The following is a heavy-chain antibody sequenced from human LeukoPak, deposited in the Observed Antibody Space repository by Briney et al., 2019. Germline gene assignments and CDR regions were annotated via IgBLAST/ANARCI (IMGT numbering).Heavy chain of an antibody. CDR2: INWNGGST. D-gene: IGHD5-18*01. J-gene: IGHJ3*02. V-gene: IGHV3-20*04. CDR3: ARGGRSAMDPSDAFDI. Sequence: PGGSLRLSCAASGFTFDDYGMSWVRQAPGKGLEWVSGINWNGGSTGYADSVKGRFTISRDNVKNSLYLQMNGLRAEDTAVYYCARGGRSAMDPSDAFDIWGQGTMVTVSS. CDR1: GFTFDDYG.